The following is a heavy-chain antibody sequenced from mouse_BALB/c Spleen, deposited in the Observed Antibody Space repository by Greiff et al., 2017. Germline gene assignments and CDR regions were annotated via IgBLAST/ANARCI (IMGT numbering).Heavy chain of an antibody. CDR3: ARAYYDYDDAYYYAMDY. CDR2: ISSGSSTI. Sequence: EVQRVESGGGLVQPGGSRKLSCAASGFTFSSFGMHWVRQAPEKGLEWVAYISSGSSTIYYADTVKGRFTISRDNPKNTLFLQMTSLRSEDTAMYYCARAYYDYDDAYYYAMDYWGQGTSVTVSS. D-gene: IGHD2-4*01. J-gene: IGHJ4*01. CDR1: GFTFSSFG. V-gene: IGHV5-17*02.